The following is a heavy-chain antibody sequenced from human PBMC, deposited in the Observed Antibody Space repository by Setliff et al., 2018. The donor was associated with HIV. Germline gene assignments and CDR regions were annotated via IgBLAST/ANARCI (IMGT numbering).Heavy chain of an antibody. CDR3: ARDTWLRLIWYGFDI. Sequence: PSETLSLTCTVSGGSISSFSYYWGWIRQPPGKGPEWIGSIFHTGNTSYNPSIKSRVTMTRDTSISTAYMELSRLRSDDTAVYYCARDTWLRLIWYGFDIWGQGTLVTVSS. D-gene: IGHD5-12*01. J-gene: IGHJ3*02. V-gene: IGHV4-39*02. CDR2: IFHTGNT. CDR1: GGSISSFSYY.